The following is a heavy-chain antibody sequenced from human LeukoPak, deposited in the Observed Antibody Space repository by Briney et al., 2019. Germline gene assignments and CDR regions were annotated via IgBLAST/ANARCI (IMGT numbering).Heavy chain of an antibody. V-gene: IGHV1-2*02. CDR3: ASSYGDYMYYFDY. CDR2: INPNSGGT. CDR1: GYTFTGYY. J-gene: IGHJ4*02. D-gene: IGHD4-17*01. Sequence: GASVRVSCKASGYTFTGYYMHWVRQAPGQGLEWIGWINPNSGGTNYAQRFQGRFTITRDTSINTAYMELNRLRPDDTAVYYCASSYGDYMYYFDYWGQGNPVTVSS.